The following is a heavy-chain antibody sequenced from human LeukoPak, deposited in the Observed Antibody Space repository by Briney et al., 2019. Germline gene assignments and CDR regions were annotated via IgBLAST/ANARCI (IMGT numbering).Heavy chain of an antibody. CDR2: ISSSSYI. J-gene: IGHJ4*02. V-gene: IGHV3-21*01. CDR1: GFTFSSYS. D-gene: IGHD4-11*01. CDR3: ARDSTGDY. Sequence: GGSLRLSCAAFGFTFSSYSMNWVRRAPGKGLEWVSSISSSSYIYYAASVKSGFSISKDNAPNTMYLQMNCLIRAENTAFYCARDSTGDYWGQGTLVTVSS.